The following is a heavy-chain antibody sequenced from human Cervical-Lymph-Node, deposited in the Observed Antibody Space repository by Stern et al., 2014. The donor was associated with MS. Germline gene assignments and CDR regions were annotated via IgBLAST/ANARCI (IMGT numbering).Heavy chain of an antibody. V-gene: IGHV1-46*01. D-gene: IGHD3/OR15-3a*01. Sequence: VQLVQSGAEVKKPGASVKVSCKASGYSFTSHYMHWVRQAPGQGLEWVGIINPSGDSASYAQKRQGRVTRTRDTSTSTVYMELSSLRSEDTAVYYCASGTGSKRPTGNYWGQGTLVTVSS. CDR2: INPSGDSA. J-gene: IGHJ4*02. CDR1: GYSFTSHY. CDR3: ASGTGSKRPTGNY.